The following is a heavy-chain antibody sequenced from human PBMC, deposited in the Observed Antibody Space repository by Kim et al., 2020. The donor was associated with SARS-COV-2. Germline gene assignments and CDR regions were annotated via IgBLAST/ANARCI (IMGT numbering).Heavy chain of an antibody. CDR2: IYYSGST. CDR3: ARTGNAGWFDP. Sequence: SATLSLTCTVSGGSISNYYWSWIRQPPGQGLEWIWYIYYSGSTNYTPSLKSRVTISIDTSKNHFSLKLSSVTAADTAMYYCARTGNAGWFDPWGQETLVTVSS. D-gene: IGHD1-1*01. J-gene: IGHJ5*02. V-gene: IGHV4-59*01. CDR1: GGSISNYY.